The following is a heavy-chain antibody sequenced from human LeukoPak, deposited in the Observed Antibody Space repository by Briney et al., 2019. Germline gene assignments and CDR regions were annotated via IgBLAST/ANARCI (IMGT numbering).Heavy chain of an antibody. Sequence: SETLSLTCAVSGYSISGGYYWGWIRRPPGKGLEWIGSIYHSGSTYYNPSLKSRVTISVDTSKNQFSLKLSSVTAADTAVYYCARHLYDFWSGYLNWFDPWGQGTLVTVSS. CDR2: IYHSGST. V-gene: IGHV4-38-2*01. D-gene: IGHD3-3*01. CDR3: ARHLYDFWSGYLNWFDP. CDR1: GYSISGGYY. J-gene: IGHJ5*02.